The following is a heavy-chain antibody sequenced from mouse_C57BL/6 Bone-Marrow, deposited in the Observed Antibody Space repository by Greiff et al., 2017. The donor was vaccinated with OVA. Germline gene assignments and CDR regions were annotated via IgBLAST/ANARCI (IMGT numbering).Heavy chain of an antibody. CDR1: GFTFTDHY. D-gene: IGHD2-3*01. CDR3: ARDDDYFFEY. V-gene: IGHV1-76*01. J-gene: IGHJ2*01. CDR2: IYPGSGNT. Sequence: VKLVESGAEVVRPGASVKLSCKASGFTFTDHYINWVKQRPGQGLEWIARIYPGSGNTYYHENLKGKVTLTADKSSNTAYMQLSSLTSEDSVFYFCARDDDYFFEYWGQGTTLTVSS.